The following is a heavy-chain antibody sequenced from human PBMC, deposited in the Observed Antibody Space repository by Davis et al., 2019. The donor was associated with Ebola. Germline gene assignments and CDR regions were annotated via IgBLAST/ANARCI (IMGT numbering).Heavy chain of an antibody. CDR3: TTELVRGEFDR. V-gene: IGHV3-33*03. CDR1: GFIFSSFC. D-gene: IGHD3-10*01. CDR2: IYYDGSHE. J-gene: IGHJ4*02. Sequence: PGGSLRLSCAASGFIFSSFCMHWVRRAPGKGLEWVSFIYYDGSHEDYADSVKGRFTISRDNSKNTVYLQMNSLRGEETAMYACTTELVRGEFDRWGQGTLVTVAA.